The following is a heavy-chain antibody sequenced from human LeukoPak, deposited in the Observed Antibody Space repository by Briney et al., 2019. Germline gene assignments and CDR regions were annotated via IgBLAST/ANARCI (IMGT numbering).Heavy chain of an antibody. V-gene: IGHV3-23*01. CDR2: ISGSGGST. Sequence: GGSLRLSCAASGFTFSSYAMSWVRQAPGKGLEWVSAISGSGGSTYYADSVKGRFTISRDNSKNTLYLQMNSLRAEDTAVYYCAKSSQYSGGYYAEYFQHWGQGTLVSVSS. D-gene: IGHD1-26*01. J-gene: IGHJ1*01. CDR3: AKSSQYSGGYYAEYFQH. CDR1: GFTFSSYA.